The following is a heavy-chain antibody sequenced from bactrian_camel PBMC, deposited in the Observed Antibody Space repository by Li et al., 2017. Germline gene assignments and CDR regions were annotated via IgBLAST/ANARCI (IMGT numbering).Heavy chain of an antibody. Sequence: QLVAAGGGSVQPGGSLRLSGIASGSTDSNICMGWFRQAPGTEREGVAYMYNGARGLTSAIYADSAKGRFTISRDNDKGTLYLQMNLLEPADTAMYHWGYGGFCSSYKFNYSGRGTQVTVS. CDR1: GSTDSNIC. V-gene: IGHV3S42*01. CDR3: GYGGFCSSYKFNY. CDR2: MYNGARGLTSA. D-gene: IGHD3*01. J-gene: IGHJ4*01.